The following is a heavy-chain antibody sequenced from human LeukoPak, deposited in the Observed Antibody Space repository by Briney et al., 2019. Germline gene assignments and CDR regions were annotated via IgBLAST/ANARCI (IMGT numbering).Heavy chain of an antibody. CDR2: IYSSDSA. V-gene: IGHV3-66*01. CDR3: AKDADTATIIYWYFDL. J-gene: IGHJ2*01. D-gene: IGHD5-18*01. Sequence: GGSLRLSCAASGFTVSSNYMNWVRQAPGKGLEWVSVIYSSDSANYADSVKGRFTISRDNSKNTLYLQMNSLRAEDTAVYYCAKDADTATIIYWYFDLWGRGTLVTVSS. CDR1: GFTVSSNY.